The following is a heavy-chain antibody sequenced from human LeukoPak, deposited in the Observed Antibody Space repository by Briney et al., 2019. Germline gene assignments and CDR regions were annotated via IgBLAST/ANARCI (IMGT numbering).Heavy chain of an antibody. J-gene: IGHJ5*02. D-gene: IGHD5-12*01. CDR1: GGSFSDDS. CDR3: ARERRSPGIKCFDP. CDR2: INHSGLT. Sequence: SETLSLTCAVYGGSFSDDSWTCLRQSPGEGLEWIGEINHSGLTKYNPSLKSRVSISVEMSKKQFSLKLTSVTAADTAVYYCARERRSPGIKCFDPWGQGTLVTVSS. V-gene: IGHV4-34*01.